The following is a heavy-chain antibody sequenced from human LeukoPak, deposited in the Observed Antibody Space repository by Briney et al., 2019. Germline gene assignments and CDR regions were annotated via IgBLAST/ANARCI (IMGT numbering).Heavy chain of an antibody. CDR3: ARDHGSYYYFDY. CDR2: ISYDGSNK. Sequence: PGRSLRLSCAASGFTFSSYAMHWVRQAPGKGLEWVAVISYDGSNKYYADSVKGRFTISRDNSKNTLYLQMNSLRAGDTAVYYCARDHGSYYYFDYWGQGTLVTVSS. CDR1: GFTFSSYA. V-gene: IGHV3-30-3*01. D-gene: IGHD1-26*01. J-gene: IGHJ4*02.